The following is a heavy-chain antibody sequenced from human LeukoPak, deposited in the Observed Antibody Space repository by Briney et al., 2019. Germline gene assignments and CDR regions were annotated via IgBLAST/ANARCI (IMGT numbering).Heavy chain of an antibody. CDR2: ISGSGGST. CDR1: GFTFSSYA. V-gene: IGHV3-23*01. D-gene: IGHD6-13*01. J-gene: IGHJ6*02. CDR3: AKNPGSATAAGTKRYYYGMDV. Sequence: GGSLRLSCAASGFTFSSYAMSWVRQAPGKGLEWVSAISGSGGSTYYADSVKGRFTISRDNSKNTLYLQMYSLRAEDTAVYYCAKNPGSATAAGTKRYYYGMDVWGQGTTVTVSS.